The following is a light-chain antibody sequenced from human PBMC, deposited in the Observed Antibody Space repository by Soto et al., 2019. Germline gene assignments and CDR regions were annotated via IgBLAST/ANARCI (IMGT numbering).Light chain of an antibody. Sequence: EIVLTQSPATLSLSPGERATLSRRASQTVSSFLAWYQQKPGQAPRLLIFDASNRATGIPARFSGSGSGTDFTLTISSLEPEDFAVYYCQHRSTWPLTFGGGTKVDIK. CDR2: DAS. CDR3: QHRSTWPLT. CDR1: QTVSSF. V-gene: IGKV3-11*01. J-gene: IGKJ4*01.